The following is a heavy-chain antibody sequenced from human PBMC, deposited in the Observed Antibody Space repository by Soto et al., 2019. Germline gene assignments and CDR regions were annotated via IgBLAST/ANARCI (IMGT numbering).Heavy chain of an antibody. CDR3: DRVVQVHTPAFVY. CDR1: GGTFNTYA. J-gene: IGHJ4*02. CDR2: ISPMFGAA. V-gene: IGHV1-69*19. D-gene: IGHD3-10*01. Sequence: QVQLVQSGAEMKKPGSSVKVSCQASGGTFNTYAMNWVRQAPGQGPEWMGAISPMFGAANYAPKFQGRVTITADESTGTSYMQLSRLTSEDRARSFCDRVVQVHTPAFVYWGQGTLVTVSS.